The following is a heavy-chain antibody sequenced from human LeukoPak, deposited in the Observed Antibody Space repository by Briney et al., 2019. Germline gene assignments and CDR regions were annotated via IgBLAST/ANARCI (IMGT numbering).Heavy chain of an antibody. V-gene: IGHV3-74*01. CDR2: INSDGSST. CDR3: WRREYSGYDPEYYGRNV. D-gene: IGHD5-12*01. CDR1: GFTFSSYW. J-gene: IGHJ6*04. Sequence: GGSLRLSCAASGFTFSSYWMHWVRQAPGKGLVWVSRINSDGSSTSYADSVKGRFTISRDNAKNTMYLQMNSLRAEDTAVYYCWRREYSGYDPEYYGRNVWGKGTTVTVSS.